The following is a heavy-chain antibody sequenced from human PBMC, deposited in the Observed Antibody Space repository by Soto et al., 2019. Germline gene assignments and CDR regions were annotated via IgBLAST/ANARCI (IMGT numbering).Heavy chain of an antibody. Sequence: GGSLRLSCAGSGFTFNSYGLHWVRQAPGKGLEWMSFISHDGSTTLYAESVRGRFTVSRDNSRNTAYLQMNSLRIEDTAVYYCAKECLAWSASRYYFACWGLGSLVTVAS. CDR2: ISHDGSTT. CDR1: GFTFNSYG. J-gene: IGHJ4*02. D-gene: IGHD3-3*01. CDR3: AKECLAWSASRYYFAC. V-gene: IGHV3-30*18.